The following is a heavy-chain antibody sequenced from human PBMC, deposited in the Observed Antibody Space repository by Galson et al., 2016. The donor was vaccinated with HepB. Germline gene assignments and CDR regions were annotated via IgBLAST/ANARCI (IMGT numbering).Heavy chain of an antibody. CDR1: GFSVSSNY. CDR2: ITPGSTFT. J-gene: IGHJ5*02. V-gene: IGHV3-21*01. D-gene: IGHD6-13*01. CDR3: ARVVTPMAAANRGFGS. Sequence: SLRLSCAVSGFSVSSNYMTWVRQAPGKGLEWVSSITPGSTFTHFADSVRGRFTISRDDAENSLYLQMNSLRAEDTALYYCARVVTPMAAANRGFGSWGQGTQVVVSS.